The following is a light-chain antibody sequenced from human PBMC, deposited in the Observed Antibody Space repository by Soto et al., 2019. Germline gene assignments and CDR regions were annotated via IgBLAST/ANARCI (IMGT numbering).Light chain of an antibody. CDR1: QSVSSSY. Sequence: EIVLTQSPGTLSSSPGERATLSCRASQSVSSSYLAWYRQKPGQAPRLLIYAASSRATGIPDRFSGSGSGKDFTLTISRMEPEDFAVYYCQQYGSSSWTFGQGTKVEFK. J-gene: IGKJ1*01. V-gene: IGKV3-20*01. CDR2: AAS. CDR3: QQYGSSSWT.